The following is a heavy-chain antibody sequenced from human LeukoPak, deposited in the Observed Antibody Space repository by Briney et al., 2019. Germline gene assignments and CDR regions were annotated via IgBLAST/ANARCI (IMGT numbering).Heavy chain of an antibody. J-gene: IGHJ4*02. CDR1: AGSTSNHY. V-gene: IGHV4-59*11. D-gene: IGHD6-6*01. CDR3: AREGGVARPGLDY. CDR2: IYSSGST. Sequence: SETLSLTCSVSAGSTSNHYWSWIRQAPGKTLEYIGNIYSSGSTYYNPSLKSRLTISLDTSQNQFSLRLTSVGAADTAVYYCAREGGVARPGLDYWGQGTLVAVSS.